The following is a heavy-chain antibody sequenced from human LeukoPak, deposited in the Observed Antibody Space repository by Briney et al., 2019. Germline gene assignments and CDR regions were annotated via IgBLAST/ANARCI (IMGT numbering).Heavy chain of an antibody. CDR3: ARRYCGGDCYSDY. J-gene: IGHJ4*02. Sequence: TGVSLRLSCAASGFTFSDYYMSWIRQAPGKGLEWVSYISSSGSTIYYADSVKGRFTISRDNAKNSLYLQMNSLRAEDTAVYYCARRYCGGDCYSDYWGQGTLVTVSS. CDR2: ISSSGSTI. CDR1: GFTFSDYY. D-gene: IGHD2-21*02. V-gene: IGHV3-11*01.